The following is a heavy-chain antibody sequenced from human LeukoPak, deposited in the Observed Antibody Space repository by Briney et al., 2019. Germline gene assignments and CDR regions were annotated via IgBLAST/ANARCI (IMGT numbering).Heavy chain of an antibody. V-gene: IGHV4-59*12. Sequence: SETLSLTCTVSGGSISSYYWSWIRQPPGKGLEWIGYIYYSGSTNYNPSLKSRVTISVDTSKNQFSLRLSSVTAADTAVYYCARDCSSTSCYWSDAFDIWGQGTMVTVSS. J-gene: IGHJ3*02. D-gene: IGHD2-2*01. CDR1: GGSISSYY. CDR3: ARDCSSTSCYWSDAFDI. CDR2: IYYSGST.